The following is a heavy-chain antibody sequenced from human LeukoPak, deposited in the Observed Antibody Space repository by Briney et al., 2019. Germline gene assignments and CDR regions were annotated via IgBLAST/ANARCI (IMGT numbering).Heavy chain of an antibody. CDR3: ARVCWYYSPNYYYYYMDV. Sequence: SETLSLTCTVSGASISNYYWSWIRQPPGKGLEWIGYIYYSGRTNYNPSLKSRVTISVDSSKNQFSLNLSSVTAADTAVYYCARVCWYYSPNYYYYYMDVWDKGTTVTVSS. CDR2: IYYSGRT. D-gene: IGHD3-16*01. V-gene: IGHV4-59*12. CDR1: GASISNYY. J-gene: IGHJ6*03.